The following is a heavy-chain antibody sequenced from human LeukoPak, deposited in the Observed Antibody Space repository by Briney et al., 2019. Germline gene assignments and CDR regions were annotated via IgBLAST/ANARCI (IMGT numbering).Heavy chain of an antibody. CDR3: ARQKPGYSGYVVFDY. CDR1: GGSISSYY. CDR2: IYYSGST. Sequence: SGTLSLTCTVSGGSISSYYWSWIRQPPGKGLEWIGYIYYSGSTNYNPSLKSRVTISVDTSKNQFSLKLSSVTAADTAVYYCARQKPGYSGYVVFDYWGQGTLVTVSS. V-gene: IGHV4-59*01. D-gene: IGHD5-12*01. J-gene: IGHJ4*02.